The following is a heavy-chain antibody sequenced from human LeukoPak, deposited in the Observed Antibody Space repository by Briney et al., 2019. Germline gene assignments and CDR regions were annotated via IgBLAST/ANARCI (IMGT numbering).Heavy chain of an antibody. Sequence: GGSLRLSCAASGFNFSNYWMCWVRQAPGKGLEWVANIKQDGSEKYYVDSLKGRFTISRDNAKNSLYMQMNSLGAEDTAVYYCAREIYYDSSGNYMDVWGKGTTVTVSS. J-gene: IGHJ6*03. V-gene: IGHV3-7*01. CDR1: GFNFSNYW. D-gene: IGHD3-22*01. CDR2: IKQDGSEK. CDR3: AREIYYDSSGNYMDV.